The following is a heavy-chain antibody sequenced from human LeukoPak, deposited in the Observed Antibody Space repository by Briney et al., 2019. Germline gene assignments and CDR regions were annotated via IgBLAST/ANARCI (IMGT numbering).Heavy chain of an antibody. CDR1: GGAFSSYA. V-gene: IGHV1-69*06. Sequence: ASVKVSCKASGGAFSSYAISWVRQAPGQGLEWMGGIIPIFGTANYAQKFQGRVTITADKSTSTAYMELSSLRSEDTAVYYCVREPTHYSEGLYYFDYWGQGTLVTVSS. CDR2: IIPIFGTA. CDR3: VREPTHYSEGLYYFDY. D-gene: IGHD2-21*01. J-gene: IGHJ4*02.